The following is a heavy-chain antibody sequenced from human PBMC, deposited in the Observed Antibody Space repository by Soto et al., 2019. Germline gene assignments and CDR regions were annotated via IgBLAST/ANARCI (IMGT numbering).Heavy chain of an antibody. D-gene: IGHD3-3*01. CDR3: ARDQAVHDGSWSGSPSWFDP. CDR2: IWYDGSNK. CDR1: GFNFSSFG. Sequence: QVQLVESGGGVVQPGRSLRLSCAASGFNFSSFGLHWVRQAPGKGLEWVAIIWYDGSNKYYADSVRGRFTISRHNSKNTLYLQMNSLRPESTAVYYCARDQAVHDGSWSGSPSWFDPWGQGTLVTVSS. J-gene: IGHJ5*02. V-gene: IGHV3-33*01.